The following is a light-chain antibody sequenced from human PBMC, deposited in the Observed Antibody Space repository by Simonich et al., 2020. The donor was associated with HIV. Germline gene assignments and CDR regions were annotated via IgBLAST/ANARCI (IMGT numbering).Light chain of an antibody. CDR3: QQYYITPHT. V-gene: IGKV4-1*01. CDR2: WAS. J-gene: IGKJ1*01. CDR1: QTVFYSSNNKNS. Sequence: DIVMTQSPDSLAVSLGERATINCKSSQTVFYSSNNKNSLAWYQQKPGQPPNLVIYWASTRESGVPDRFNGSGSETDFTLTISSLQAEDVAVYYCQQYYITPHTFGQGTKVEIK.